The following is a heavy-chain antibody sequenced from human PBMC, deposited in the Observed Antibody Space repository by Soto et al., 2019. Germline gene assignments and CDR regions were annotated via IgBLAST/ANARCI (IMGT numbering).Heavy chain of an antibody. CDR3: AKGATNYYDGSGPIDY. J-gene: IGHJ4*02. V-gene: IGHV3-30*18. Sequence: QVQLVESGGGVVQPGRSLRLSCAASGFTFSNYGMHWVRQAPGKGLEWVAVIAYDGSNKYYADSVKGRFTISRDNSKNTLYLQINSLRAEDTAVYYCAKGATNYYDGSGPIDYWGQGTPVTVSS. D-gene: IGHD3-22*01. CDR1: GFTFSNYG. CDR2: IAYDGSNK.